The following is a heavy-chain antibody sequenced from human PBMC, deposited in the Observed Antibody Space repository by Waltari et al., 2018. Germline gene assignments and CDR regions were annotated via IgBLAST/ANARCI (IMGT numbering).Heavy chain of an antibody. CDR3: AKDQFRLDYYDSSGIDY. Sequence: EVQLLESGGGLVQPGGSLRLSCAASGFTFSSYAMSWVRQAPGKGLEWVSAISGSGGSTYYADSVKGRFTISRDNSKNTLYLQMNSLRAEDTAVYYCAKDQFRLDYYDSSGIDYWGQGTLVTVSS. CDR1: GFTFSSYA. D-gene: IGHD3-22*01. J-gene: IGHJ4*02. V-gene: IGHV3-23*01. CDR2: ISGSGGST.